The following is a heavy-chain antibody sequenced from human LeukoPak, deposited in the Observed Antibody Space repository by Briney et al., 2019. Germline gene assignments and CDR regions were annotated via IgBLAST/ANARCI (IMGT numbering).Heavy chain of an antibody. CDR2: ISSSGSTI. D-gene: IGHD2-8*01. V-gene: IGHV3-48*03. J-gene: IGHJ4*02. CDR1: GFTXXSYE. Sequence: QPGXXXXLXXAXXGFTXXSYEMNWVRQAPGKGLEWVSYISSSGSTIYYADSVKGRFTISRDNAKNSLYLQMNSLRAEDTAVYYCVSSRPYCTNGVCFYFDYWGQGTLVTVSS. CDR3: VSSRPYCTNGVCFYFDY.